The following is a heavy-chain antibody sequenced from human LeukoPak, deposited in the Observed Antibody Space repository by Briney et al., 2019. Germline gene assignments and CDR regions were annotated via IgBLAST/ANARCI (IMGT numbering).Heavy chain of an antibody. J-gene: IGHJ5*02. Sequence: SETLSLTCAVYGGSFSGYYWSWIRQPPGKGLEWIGAINHSGSTNYNPSLKSRVTISVDTSKNQFSLKLSSVTAADTAVYYCARGSWYHYGSGSYSLHPWGQGTLVTVSS. CDR2: INHSGST. CDR1: GGSFSGYY. CDR3: ARGSWYHYGSGSYSLHP. D-gene: IGHD3-10*01. V-gene: IGHV4-34*01.